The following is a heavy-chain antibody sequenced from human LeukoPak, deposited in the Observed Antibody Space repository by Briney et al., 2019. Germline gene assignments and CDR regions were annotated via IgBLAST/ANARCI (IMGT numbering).Heavy chain of an antibody. CDR1: GYNYG. V-gene: IGHV1-18*01. CDR2: ISAKNGNT. J-gene: IGHJ4*02. D-gene: IGHD4-23*01. CDR3: ARDPGGTSLGYFDY. Sequence: ASVKVSCKASGYNYGISWVRQAPGQGLEGMGWISAKNGNTHYAQKVQGRVTMTIDTSTSTASMELRSLRSDDTAVYYCARDPGGTSLGYFDYWGQGTLVTVSS.